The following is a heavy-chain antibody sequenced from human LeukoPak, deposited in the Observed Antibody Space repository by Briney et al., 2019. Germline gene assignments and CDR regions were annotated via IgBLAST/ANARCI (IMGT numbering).Heavy chain of an antibody. CDR3: ARHPPHYYDSSGRVYYFGY. Sequence: ASVKVSCKASGYTFTNYDINWVRQATGQGLEWMGWMNPNSGNTGYAQKFQGRVTMTRNTSISTAYMELSSLRSEDTAVYYCARHPPHYYDSSGRVYYFGYWGQGTLVTVSS. V-gene: IGHV1-8*01. J-gene: IGHJ4*02. CDR1: GYTFTNYD. D-gene: IGHD3-22*01. CDR2: MNPNSGNT.